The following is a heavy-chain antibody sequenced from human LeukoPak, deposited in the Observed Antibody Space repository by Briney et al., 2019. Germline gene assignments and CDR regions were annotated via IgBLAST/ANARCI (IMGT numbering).Heavy chain of an antibody. V-gene: IGHV4-39*01. Sequence: SETLSLTCTVSGGSISSSSYYWGWIRQPPGKGLEWIGSIYYSGSTYYNPSLKSRVTISVDTSKNQFSLKLSSVTAANTAVYYCARHHYYDSSPWGQGTLVTVSS. CDR1: GGSISSSSYY. CDR3: ARHHYYDSSP. J-gene: IGHJ5*02. CDR2: IYYSGST. D-gene: IGHD3-22*01.